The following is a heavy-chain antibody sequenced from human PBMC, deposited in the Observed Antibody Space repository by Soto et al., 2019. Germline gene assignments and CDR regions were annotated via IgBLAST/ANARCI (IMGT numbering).Heavy chain of an antibody. CDR3: AREIVTAGGNNYFDP. J-gene: IGHJ5*02. CDR1: CGTVASSHW. Sequence: PSETLSLTCSVSCGTVASSHWWSWVRQSPGRGLEWVGNVYHTGDTNFNPSLQSRVTFSVDKSNNQFSLRLTSVTAADTAVYFCAREIVTAGGNNYFDPWGPGTLVTVSS. D-gene: IGHD2-21*02. CDR2: VYHTGDT. V-gene: IGHV4-4*02.